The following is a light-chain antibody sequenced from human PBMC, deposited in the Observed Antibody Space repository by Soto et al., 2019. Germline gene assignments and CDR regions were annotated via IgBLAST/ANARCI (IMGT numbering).Light chain of an antibody. CDR3: QQYNAYSWT. J-gene: IGKJ1*01. CDR1: EIITNR. CDR2: DAS. Sequence: DIQMPQSPSTLSASVGDRVTITCRASEIITNRLAWYQQKPGKAPKVLIYDASNLESGVPSRFGGSGSGTEFTLTISSLQPDDFATYYCQQYNAYSWTFGQGTKVDI. V-gene: IGKV1-5*01.